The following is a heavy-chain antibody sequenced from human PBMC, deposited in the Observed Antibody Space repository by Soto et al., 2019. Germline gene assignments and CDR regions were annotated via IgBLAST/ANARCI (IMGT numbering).Heavy chain of an antibody. CDR2: INPNGSST. V-gene: IGHV1-46*01. Sequence: ASVKVSCKASGYTFTNYYMHWVRQAPGQGLEWMGIINPNGSSTNYAQKFQGRVTLARDTFTKTVYMELSSLRSEDTAIYYCARGLAAGDYWGQGTLVTVSS. CDR3: ARGLAAGDY. CDR1: GYTFTNYY. D-gene: IGHD6-13*01. J-gene: IGHJ4*02.